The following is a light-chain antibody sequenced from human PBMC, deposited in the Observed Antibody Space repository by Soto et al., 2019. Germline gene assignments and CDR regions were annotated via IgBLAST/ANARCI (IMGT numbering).Light chain of an antibody. J-gene: IGKJ5*01. CDR2: WAS. V-gene: IGKV4-1*01. CDR3: QQYYSVPIT. Sequence: DIVMTQSPDSLLVSLGERATINCKSSQSVLYSSNNKNYLAWFQQKPGHPPKMLIYWASTREVGVPDRFSGSGSGTDFTLTISSLKAEDVAVYYCQQYYSVPITFGQGTRLEIK. CDR1: QSVLYSSNNKNY.